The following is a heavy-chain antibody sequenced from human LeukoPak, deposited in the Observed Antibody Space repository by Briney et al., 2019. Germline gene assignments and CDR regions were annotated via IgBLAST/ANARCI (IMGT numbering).Heavy chain of an antibody. V-gene: IGHV3-74*01. CDR1: GFTFSSYW. CDR3: ARDFGL. Sequence: GGSLRLSCAASGFTFSSYWMHWVRQAPGKGLVWVSRIKSDGSSTCYADSVKGRFTISRDNAKDTLYLQMNSLRAEDTAVYYCARDFGLWGQGTLVTVSS. CDR2: IKSDGSST. D-gene: IGHD3/OR15-3a*01. J-gene: IGHJ4*02.